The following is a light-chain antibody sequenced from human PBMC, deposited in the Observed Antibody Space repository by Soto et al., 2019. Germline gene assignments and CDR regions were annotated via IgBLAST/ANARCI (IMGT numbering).Light chain of an antibody. Sequence: DIQMTQSPSSVSASVGDRVTITCRAIQGIPNWLAWYQQQAGQAPQPRISAASTLQSGVPSRFSGGGSGTRFPLISSSLQPEDFAPYDGQANNTFLPLTCGGGTKVDLK. J-gene: IGKJ4*01. CDR1: QGIPNW. CDR3: QANNTFLPLT. V-gene: IGKV1-12*01. CDR2: AAS.